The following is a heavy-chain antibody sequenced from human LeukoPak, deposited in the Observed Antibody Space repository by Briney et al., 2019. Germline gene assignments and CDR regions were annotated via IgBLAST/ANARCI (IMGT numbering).Heavy chain of an antibody. V-gene: IGHV3-48*01. D-gene: IGHD2/OR15-2a*01. J-gene: IGHJ6*03. Sequence: GGSLRLSCAASGFMLSGSAMNWVRQAPGKGLEWVSYISSSSSTIYYADSVKGRFTISRDNAKNSLYLQMNSLRAEDTAVYYCARDPGSIIRAPYYMDVWGKGTTVTVSS. CDR2: ISSSSSTI. CDR3: ARDPGSIIRAPYYMDV. CDR1: GFMLSGSA.